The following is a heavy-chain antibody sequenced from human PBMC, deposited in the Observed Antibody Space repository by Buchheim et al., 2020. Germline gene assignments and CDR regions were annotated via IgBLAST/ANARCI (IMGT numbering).Heavy chain of an antibody. Sequence: QVQLVESGGGVVQPGRSLRLSCAASGFAFSSYAMHWVRQAPGKGLEWVTVISYDGSNKYYADSVKGRFNIYRDNSKKTLYLQMNSLRAEDTAVYYCVRYYGDYSLDYWGQGTL. CDR2: ISYDGSNK. CDR3: VRYYGDYSLDY. D-gene: IGHD4-17*01. J-gene: IGHJ4*02. CDR1: GFAFSSYA. V-gene: IGHV3-30-3*01.